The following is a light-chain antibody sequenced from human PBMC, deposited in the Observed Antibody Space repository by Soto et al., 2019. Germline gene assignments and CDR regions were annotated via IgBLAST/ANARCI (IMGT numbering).Light chain of an antibody. CDR2: GAS. CDR1: QSVSSNF. Sequence: EIVLTQSPGTLSLSPGERATLSCKASQSVSSNFLAWYQRKPGQAPRLLIYGASYRATDIPYGFSGRGSGTDFTLTITRVEPEDFAVYYFQQYGTSPPTFGQGTKVEI. J-gene: IGKJ1*01. V-gene: IGKV3-20*01. CDR3: QQYGTSPPT.